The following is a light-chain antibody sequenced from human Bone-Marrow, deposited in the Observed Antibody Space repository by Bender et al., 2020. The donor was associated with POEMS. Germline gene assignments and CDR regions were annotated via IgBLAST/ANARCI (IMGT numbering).Light chain of an antibody. V-gene: IGLV3-1*01. CDR2: QDT. CDR1: GLGDKY. J-gene: IGLJ2*01. Sequence: SYDLTQPPSVSVSPGQTARITCSGDGLGDKYACWYQQKPGQSPVVVIYQDTKRPSGIPERFSGSTSGNTASLTISGTQTMDEADYYCQSWGSNTAVFGGGTKLTVL. CDR3: QSWGSNTAV.